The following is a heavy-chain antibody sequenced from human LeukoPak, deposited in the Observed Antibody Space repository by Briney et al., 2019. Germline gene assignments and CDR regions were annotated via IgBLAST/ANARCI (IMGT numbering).Heavy chain of an antibody. J-gene: IGHJ5*02. CDR3: ARDPLGEWSDCSSTSCPLGWFDP. CDR2: ISPYNAKT. D-gene: IGHD2-2*01. V-gene: IGHV1-18*01. CDR1: GYIFTSFG. Sequence: ASVKVSCKASGYIFTSFGISWVRQAPGQGLEWMGWISPYNAKTSYAQKIQGRLTMTTDTSTSTAHMELRSLRSDDTAVYYCARDPLGEWSDCSSTSCPLGWFDPWGQGTLVTVSS.